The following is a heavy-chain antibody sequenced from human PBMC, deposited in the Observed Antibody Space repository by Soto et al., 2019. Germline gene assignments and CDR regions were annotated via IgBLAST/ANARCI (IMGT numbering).Heavy chain of an antibody. V-gene: IGHV4-61*01. CDR2: IYYSGST. CDR3: ARGPVGLPNDY. CDR1: GGSVSSGSYY. Sequence: SETLSLSCTVSGGSVSSGSYYWSWIRQPPGKGLEWIGYIYYSGSTNYNPSLKSRVTISVDTSKNQFSLRLSSVTAADTAVYYCARGPVGLPNDYWGQGTLVTVSS. J-gene: IGHJ4*02. D-gene: IGHD2-15*01.